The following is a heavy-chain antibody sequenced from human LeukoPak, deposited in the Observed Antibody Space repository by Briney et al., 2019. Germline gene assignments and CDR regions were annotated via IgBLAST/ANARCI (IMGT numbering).Heavy chain of an antibody. CDR2: ISNNADRT. Sequence: PGGSLRLSCAASGFTFSSYAMSWVRQAPGKGLEWVSSISNNADRTYYADSVKGRFTVSRDNSKNTLYLQMNSLRAEDTAVYYCAANWNCDYWGQGTLVTVSS. CDR3: AANWNCDY. J-gene: IGHJ4*02. V-gene: IGHV3-23*01. D-gene: IGHD1-20*01. CDR1: GFTFSSYA.